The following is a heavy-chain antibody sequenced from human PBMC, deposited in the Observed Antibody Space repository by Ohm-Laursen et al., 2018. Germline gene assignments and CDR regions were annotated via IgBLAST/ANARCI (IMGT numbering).Heavy chain of an antibody. CDR3: TAIGHDAFDI. CDR2: IKSKTDGGTT. CDR1: GFTFSTYS. Sequence: SLRLSCTASGFTFSTYSMNWVRQAPGKGLEWVGRIKSKTDGGTTDYAAPVKGRFTISRDDSKNTLYLQMNSLKTEDTAVYYCTAIGHDAFDIWGQGTMVTVSS. V-gene: IGHV3-15*01. D-gene: IGHD2-2*02. J-gene: IGHJ3*02.